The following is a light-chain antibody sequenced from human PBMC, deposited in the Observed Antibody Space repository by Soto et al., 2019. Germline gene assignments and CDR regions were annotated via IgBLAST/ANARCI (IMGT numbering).Light chain of an antibody. V-gene: IGLV2-23*02. CDR1: SSDVGSYNL. J-gene: IGLJ1*01. Sequence: QSVLTQPASVSGSPGQSITISCTVTSSDVGSYNLVSWYQQHPGKAPKLMIYEVRKRPSGVSNRFSGSKSGNTASLTISGLQAEDEADYYCCSFAGSSTLVFGTGTKLTVL. CDR3: CSFAGSSTLV. CDR2: EVR.